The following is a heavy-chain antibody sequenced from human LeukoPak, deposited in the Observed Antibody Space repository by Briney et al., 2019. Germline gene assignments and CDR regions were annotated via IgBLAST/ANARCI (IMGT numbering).Heavy chain of an antibody. CDR3: TRLSAGAPLLGDN. D-gene: IGHD1-26*01. CDR2: IRSRANSYAT. V-gene: IGHV3-73*01. CDR1: GFTFSGSA. Sequence: GGSLRLSCAASGFTFSGSAMYWVRQASGKGLEWVGHIRSRANSYATLYGASVKGRFTISRDDSKNTAYPQMNSLKTEDTAVYYCTRLSAGAPLLGDNWGQGTLVIVSS. J-gene: IGHJ4*02.